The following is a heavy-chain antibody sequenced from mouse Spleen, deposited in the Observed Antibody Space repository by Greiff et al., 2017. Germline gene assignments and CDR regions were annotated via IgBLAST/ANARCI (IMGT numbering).Heavy chain of an antibody. Sequence: EVHLVESGGGLVKPGGSLKLSCAASGFTFSSYAMSWVRQTPEKRLEWVATISSGGSYTYYPDSVKGRFTISRDNAKNTLYLQMSSLRSEDTAMYYCARQTGNYDFDYWGQGTTLTVSS. J-gene: IGHJ2*01. CDR1: GFTFSSYA. CDR2: ISSGGSYT. V-gene: IGHV5-9-3*01. D-gene: IGHD2-1*01. CDR3: ARQTGNYDFDY.